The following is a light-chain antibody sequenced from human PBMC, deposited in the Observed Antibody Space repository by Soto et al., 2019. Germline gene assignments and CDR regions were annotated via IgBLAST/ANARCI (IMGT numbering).Light chain of an antibody. CDR3: QQYNNWPPWT. Sequence: EKVMTQSSATLAVSPGESANLSCKANQRVNSNLALYQQKPGQAPRLLNHGASTRATGIPARFSGSGSGTEFTLTISSLQSEDFAGYYCQQYNNWPPWTFGQGTKVEIK. CDR1: QRVNSN. J-gene: IGKJ1*01. CDR2: GAS. V-gene: IGKV3-15*01.